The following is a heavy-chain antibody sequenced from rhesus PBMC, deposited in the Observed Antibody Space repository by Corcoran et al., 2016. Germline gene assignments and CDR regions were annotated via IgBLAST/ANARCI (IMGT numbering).Heavy chain of an antibody. Sequence: QEQLVQSGAEVKKPGASVKVSCKASGYIFTSYVISWLRQAPGQGFEWMGGIHPGYGSTSYAQKFRGRVTITADMSTSTVYMELSSLRSEDMAVYYCAAVNQLVKSVDYWGQGVLVTVSS. J-gene: IGHJ4*01. D-gene: IGHD6-13*01. CDR1: GYIFTSYV. CDR3: AAVNQLVKSVDY. CDR2: IHPGYGST. V-gene: IGHV1-70*01.